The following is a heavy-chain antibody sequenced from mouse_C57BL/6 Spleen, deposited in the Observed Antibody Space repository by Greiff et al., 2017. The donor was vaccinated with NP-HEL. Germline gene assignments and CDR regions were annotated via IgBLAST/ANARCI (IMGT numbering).Heavy chain of an antibody. J-gene: IGHJ4*01. CDR2: IDPETGGT. D-gene: IGHD2-3*01. V-gene: IGHV1-15*01. Sequence: VQLQQSGAELVRPGASVTLSCKASGYTFTDYEMHWVKQTPVHGLEWIGAIDPETGGTAYNQKFKGKAILTADKSSSTAYMELRSLTSEDSAVYYCTRGYYVLYAMDYWGQGTSVTVSS. CDR1: GYTFTDYE. CDR3: TRGYYVLYAMDY.